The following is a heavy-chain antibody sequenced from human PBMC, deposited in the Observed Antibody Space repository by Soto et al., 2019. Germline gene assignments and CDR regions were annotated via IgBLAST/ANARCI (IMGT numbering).Heavy chain of an antibody. CDR1: GYTFTSYG. V-gene: IGHV1-18*01. Sequence: ASVKVSCKASGYTFTSYGISWVRQAPGQGLEWMGWISAYNGNTNYAQKLQGRVTMTSDTSTSTAFMERMSLRSDDTAVYYWAREGGDSSSSGLLDYWGQGTLVTVSS. CDR3: AREGGDSSSSGLLDY. CDR2: ISAYNGNT. J-gene: IGHJ4*02. D-gene: IGHD6-6*01.